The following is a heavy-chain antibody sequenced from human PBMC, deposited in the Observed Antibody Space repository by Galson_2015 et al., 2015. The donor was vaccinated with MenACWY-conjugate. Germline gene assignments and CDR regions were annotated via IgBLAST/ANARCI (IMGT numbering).Heavy chain of an antibody. J-gene: IGHJ5*02. CDR2: IYSDGST. CDR3: ARGGAAAGFDP. CDR1: GFTVSSNY. V-gene: IGHV3-66*01. Sequence: SLRLSCAASGFTVSSNYVNWVRQAPGKGLQWVSIIYSDGSTFYADSVKGRFNISRDDSKNTLYFQMNSLRAEDTAVYYCARGGAAAGFDPWGQGTLVTVSS. D-gene: IGHD6-13*01.